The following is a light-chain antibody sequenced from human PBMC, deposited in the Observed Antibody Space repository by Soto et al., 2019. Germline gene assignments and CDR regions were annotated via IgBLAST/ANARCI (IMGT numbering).Light chain of an antibody. CDR3: QQHGSSLWT. CDR1: QSVNSNY. Sequence: EIVMTQSPATLSVSPGERATLSCRASQSVNSNYLAWYQRKPGQAPRLLIYGISKRATDIPDRFSGSGSGTEFTLTISSLQPEDFATYYCQQHGSSLWTFGQGTKVDIK. J-gene: IGKJ1*01. V-gene: IGKV3-20*01. CDR2: GIS.